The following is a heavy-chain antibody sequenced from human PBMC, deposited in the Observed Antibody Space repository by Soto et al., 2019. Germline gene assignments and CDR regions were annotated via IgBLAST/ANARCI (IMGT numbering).Heavy chain of an antibody. J-gene: IGHJ3*02. CDR2: IYYSGST. CDR1: GGSISSGGYY. Sequence: SETLSLTCTVSGGSISSGGYYWSWIRQHPGKGLEWVGYIYYSGSTYYNPSLKSRVTISVDTSKNQFSLKLSSVTAADTAVYYCASNCVGGCYHRDDAFDIWGQGTMVTVSS. V-gene: IGHV4-31*03. D-gene: IGHD2-21*02. CDR3: ASNCVGGCYHRDDAFDI.